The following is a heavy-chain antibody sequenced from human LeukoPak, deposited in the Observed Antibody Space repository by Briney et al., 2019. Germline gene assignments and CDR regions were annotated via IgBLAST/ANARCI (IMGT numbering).Heavy chain of an antibody. CDR1: GYTFTSSG. D-gene: IGHD3-10*01. CDR3: ARGGSGSYIVY. V-gene: IGHV1-18*01. J-gene: IGHJ4*02. CDR2: ISAYNVNT. Sequence: ASVNLSCNASGYTFTSSGISWVRHGPGQGLEWMGWISAYNVNTNYAQKLQGRVTMTTDTSTSTAYMELRSLRSDDTAVYYCARGGSGSYIVYWGQGTLVTVSS.